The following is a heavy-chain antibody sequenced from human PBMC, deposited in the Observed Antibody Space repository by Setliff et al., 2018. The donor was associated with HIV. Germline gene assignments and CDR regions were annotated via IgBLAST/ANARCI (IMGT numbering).Heavy chain of an antibody. J-gene: IGHJ4*02. V-gene: IGHV4-61*02. CDR2: IYTSGST. Sequence: ASETLSLTCTVSGDSISSGSYYWSWIRQPAGKGLEWIGRIYTSGSTNYNPSLKNRVAISVDTSKNQFSLNLTSVTAADTAMYFCARVGGKGYSNFLDSWGQGALVTVSS. D-gene: IGHD4-4*01. CDR1: GDSISSGSYY. CDR3: ARVGGKGYSNFLDS.